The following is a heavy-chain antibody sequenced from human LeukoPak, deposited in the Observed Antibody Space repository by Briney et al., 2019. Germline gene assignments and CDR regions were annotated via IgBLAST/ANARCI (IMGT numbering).Heavy chain of an antibody. V-gene: IGHV3-21*01. D-gene: IGHD6-6*01. CDR2: ISSGGTYI. CDR3: AREEDSSTIRSSHGMDV. J-gene: IGHJ6*02. Sequence: PGGSLRLSGATSGFTFSIYTMNWVRQAPGKGLEWVSCISSGGTYIYNADSAKGRFTISRDNAKNSLYLQMNNLRAEDTAVYYCAREEDSSTIRSSHGMDVWGQGTTVTVSS. CDR1: GFTFSIYT.